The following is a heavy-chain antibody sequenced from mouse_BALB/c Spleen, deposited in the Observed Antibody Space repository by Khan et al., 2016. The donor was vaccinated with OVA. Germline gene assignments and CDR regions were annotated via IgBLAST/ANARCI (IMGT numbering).Heavy chain of an antibody. J-gene: IGHJ4*01. V-gene: IGHV9-4*02. Sequence: QIQLVQSGPELKKPGETVRISCKASGYTFTTAGIQWVQKMPGKGLKWIGWINTHSGVPKYAEDFKGRFAFSLEISVNTAYLQITNLKNEDTATYYCARGGAAYYRNYGSAMEYWGQGTSVTVSS. CDR2: INTHSGVP. CDR1: GYTFTTAG. D-gene: IGHD2-5*01. CDR3: ARGGAAYYRNYGSAMEY.